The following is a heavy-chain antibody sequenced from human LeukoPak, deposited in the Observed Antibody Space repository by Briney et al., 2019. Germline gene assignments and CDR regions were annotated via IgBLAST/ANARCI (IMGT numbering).Heavy chain of an antibody. CDR2: IHYSGST. V-gene: IGHV4-59*01. D-gene: IGHD1-1*01. J-gene: IGHJ6*03. CDR3: ARVSWFPGTSYYYMDV. Sequence: SETLSLTCTVSGGSISSYYWSWIRQPPGKGLVWIGYIHYSGSTNYSPSLKSRVTISVDASKNQFSLNLTSVTAADSAVYYCARVSWFPGTSYYYMDVWGKGTTVTVSS. CDR1: GGSISSYY.